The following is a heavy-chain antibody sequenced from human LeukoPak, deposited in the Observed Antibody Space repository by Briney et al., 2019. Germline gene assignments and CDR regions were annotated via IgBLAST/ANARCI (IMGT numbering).Heavy chain of an antibody. CDR2: MNPNSGNT. V-gene: IGHV1-8*01. D-gene: IGHD2-15*01. Sequence: ASVKVSCKASGYTFTSYDINWVRQATGQGLEWMGWMNPNSGNTGYAQKFQGRVTMTRNTSISTAYMEPSSLRSEDTAVYYCARVAAPFYYYYYGMDVWGQGTTVTVSS. CDR3: ARVAAPFYYYYYGMDV. J-gene: IGHJ6*02. CDR1: GYTFTSYD.